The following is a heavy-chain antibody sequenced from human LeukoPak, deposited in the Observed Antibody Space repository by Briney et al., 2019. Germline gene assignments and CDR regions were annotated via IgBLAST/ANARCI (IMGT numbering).Heavy chain of an antibody. CDR2: ISYDGSDK. Sequence: PGGSLRLSCESSGFIFSHFGMDWVRQAPGKGLESVAVISYDGSDKYYDDSVKGRFTIPRDNSKNTLYLQMNSLRAEDTAVYYCAKEIRPLSYYYYMDVWGKGTTVTVSS. V-gene: IGHV3-30*06. CDR1: GFIFSHFG. CDR3: AKEIRPLSYYYYMDV. J-gene: IGHJ6*03.